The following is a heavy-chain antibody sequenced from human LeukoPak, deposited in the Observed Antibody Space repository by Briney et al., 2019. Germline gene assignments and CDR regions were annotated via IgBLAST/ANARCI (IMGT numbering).Heavy chain of an antibody. CDR1: GXTFSISD. J-gene: IGHJ3*01. D-gene: IGHD1-7*01. V-gene: IGHV3-23*01. Sequence: PGGSLRLSCAASGXTFSISDVTWVRQAPGKGLEWVALINYSGSNAYYADSVRGLLTISRDSSKSMLYLQMDSLRAEDTAIYYCARDIELSTWGQGTMVSV. CDR2: INYSGSNA. CDR3: ARDIELST.